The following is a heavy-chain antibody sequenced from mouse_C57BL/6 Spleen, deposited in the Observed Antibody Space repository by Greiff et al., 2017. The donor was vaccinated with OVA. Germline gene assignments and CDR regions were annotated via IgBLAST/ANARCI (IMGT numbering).Heavy chain of an antibody. CDR2: IYPGDGDT. Sequence: QVQLQQSGPELVKPGASVKISCKASGYAFSSSWMNWVKQRPGKGLEWIGRIYPGDGDTNYNGKFKGKATLTADKSSSTAYMQLSSLTSEDSAVYFCARSAYDVYSYWGQGTTLTVSS. D-gene: IGHD2-3*01. V-gene: IGHV1-82*01. J-gene: IGHJ2*01. CDR1: GYAFSSSW. CDR3: ARSAYDVYSY.